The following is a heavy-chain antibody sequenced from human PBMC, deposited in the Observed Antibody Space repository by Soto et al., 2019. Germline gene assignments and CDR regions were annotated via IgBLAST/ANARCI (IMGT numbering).Heavy chain of an antibody. V-gene: IGHV1-69*06. J-gene: IGHJ3*02. CDR3: ATSGGEIVAVVAPTEGSLDI. CDR2: IIPFLNRG. D-gene: IGHD2-15*01. Sequence: QVQLVQSGAEVRKPGSSVKVSCEASGGTFASLAISWVRQAPGQGLEWMGGIIPFLNRGNYARKFQGRVTITADKSTTTVYMQLRSLTSDDTAIYYCATSGGEIVAVVAPTEGSLDIWGQGTVITVSS. CDR1: GGTFASLA.